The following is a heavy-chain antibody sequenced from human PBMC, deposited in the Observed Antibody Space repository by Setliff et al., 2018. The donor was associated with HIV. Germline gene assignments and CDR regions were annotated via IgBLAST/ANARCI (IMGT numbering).Heavy chain of an antibody. CDR2: FDSEDGKR. CDR1: GYTLKELS. D-gene: IGHD6-6*01. CDR3: ATGRPLTIAARLKVLIWVY. V-gene: IGHV1-24*01. J-gene: IGHJ4*02. Sequence: ASVKVSCKVSGYTLKELSIHWVRQAPGEGLEWMGGFDSEDGKRIYAQNFQGRVTMTEDTSTDTAYMELSSLTSDDTAVYYCATGRPLTIAARLKVLIWVYWGQGTLVTVSS.